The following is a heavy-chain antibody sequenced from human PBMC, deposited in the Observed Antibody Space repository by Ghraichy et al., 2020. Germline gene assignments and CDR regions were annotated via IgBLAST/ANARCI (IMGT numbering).Heavy chain of an antibody. Sequence: GGSLRLSCAASGFTFSSYNMNWVRQAPGKGLEWVSYIRSSSTTIYYTDSVKGRFTISRDNAKNSLYLQMNSLRDEDTAVYYCARDRLGLSGMDVWGQGATVTVSS. J-gene: IGHJ6*02. CDR1: GFTFSSYN. V-gene: IGHV3-48*02. D-gene: IGHD7-27*01. CDR3: ARDRLGLSGMDV. CDR2: IRSSSTTI.